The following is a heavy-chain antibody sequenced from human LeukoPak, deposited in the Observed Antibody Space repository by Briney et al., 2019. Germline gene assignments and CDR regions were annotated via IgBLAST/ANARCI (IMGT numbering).Heavy chain of an antibody. V-gene: IGHV3-21*01. CDR2: ISSSSSYI. D-gene: IGHD3-3*01. Sequence: GGSLRLSCAASGFTFSSYGMNWVRQAPGKGLEWVSSISSSSSYIYYADSVKGRFTISRDNAKNSLYLQMNSLRAEDTAVYYCARDLTIFGVVIVDYGMDVWGQGTTVTVSS. CDR1: GFTFSSYG. CDR3: ARDLTIFGVVIVDYGMDV. J-gene: IGHJ6*02.